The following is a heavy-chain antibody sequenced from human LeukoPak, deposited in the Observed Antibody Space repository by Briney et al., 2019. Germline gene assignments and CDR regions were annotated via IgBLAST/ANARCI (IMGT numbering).Heavy chain of an antibody. D-gene: IGHD4-17*01. J-gene: IGHJ4*02. V-gene: IGHV3-23*01. Sequence: ETLSLTCAVSGYSISSGYYWGWIRQPPGKGLEWVPAISGSGGSTYYADSVKGRFTSSRDNSKNTLYLQMNSLRAEDTAVYYCAKLEMTTVSYFDYWGQGTLVTVSS. CDR3: AKLEMTTVSYFDY. CDR1: GYSISSGYY. CDR2: ISGSGGST.